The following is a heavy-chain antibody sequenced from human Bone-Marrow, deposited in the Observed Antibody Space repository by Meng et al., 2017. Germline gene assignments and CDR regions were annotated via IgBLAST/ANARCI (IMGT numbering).Heavy chain of an antibody. CDR2: INPNSGGT. J-gene: IGHJ3*02. CDR1: GYTFAAFY. V-gene: IGHV1-2*02. CDR3: TREAQVTTSQGDSFYI. D-gene: IGHD4-17*01. Sequence: ASVKVSCKASGYTFAAFYIHWVRQAPGQGLEWLGWINPNSGGTDYSQRFQGRVTMTRDTYIESVDMELDSLGSDDTALYYCTREAQVTTSQGDSFYIWGQGTMVTVSS.